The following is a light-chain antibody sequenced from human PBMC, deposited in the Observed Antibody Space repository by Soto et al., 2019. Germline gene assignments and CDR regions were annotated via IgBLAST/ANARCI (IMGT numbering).Light chain of an antibody. V-gene: IGKV1-27*01. Sequence: DFQMTQSPSSLSASVGDRVTITCRASQGIIRYLAWYQQKPGKVPKLLISAASTLQSGVPSRFSGSGSGTDFTLTISSLQPEDVATYYCQRYNRAPRTFGQGTKVELK. CDR2: AAS. J-gene: IGKJ1*01. CDR3: QRYNRAPRT. CDR1: QGIIRY.